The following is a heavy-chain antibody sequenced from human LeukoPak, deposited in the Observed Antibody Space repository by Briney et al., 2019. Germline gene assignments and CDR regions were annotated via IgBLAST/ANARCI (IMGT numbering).Heavy chain of an antibody. Sequence: SETLSLTCTVSGYSISSGYYWGWIRQPPGKGLEWIGSIYHSGSTYYNPSLKSRVTISVDTSKNQFSLKLSSVTAADTAVYYCARQSGYTNHYFDYWGQGTLVTVSS. CDR3: ARQSGYTNHYFDY. CDR1: GYSISSGYY. J-gene: IGHJ4*02. D-gene: IGHD3-3*01. CDR2: IYHSGST. V-gene: IGHV4-38-2*02.